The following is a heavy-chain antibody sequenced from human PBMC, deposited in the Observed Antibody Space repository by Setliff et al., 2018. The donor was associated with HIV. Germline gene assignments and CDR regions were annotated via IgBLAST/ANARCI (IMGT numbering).Heavy chain of an antibody. CDR2: IYYSGST. J-gene: IGHJ5*02. D-gene: IGHD3-22*01. Sequence: TSETLSLTCTVSGASISSYYWSWIRQPPGKGLEWIGYIYYSGSTNYNPSLKSRVTISVDTSKTQFSLNLSSVTAADTAVYYCARGFREYYDSSGYFLNWFDPWGQGTQVTVSS. CDR1: GASISSYY. V-gene: IGHV4-59*01. CDR3: ARGFREYYDSSGYFLNWFDP.